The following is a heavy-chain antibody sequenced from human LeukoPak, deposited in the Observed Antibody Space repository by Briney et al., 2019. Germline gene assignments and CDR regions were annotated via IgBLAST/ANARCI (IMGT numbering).Heavy chain of an antibody. J-gene: IGHJ6*03. CDR2: IKQDGSEK. V-gene: IGHV3-7*01. CDR1: GFTFSTYW. D-gene: IGHD2/OR15-2a*01. Sequence: PGGSLRLSCAASGFTFSTYWMSWVRQAPGKGLEWVANIKQDGSEKYVDSVKGRFTISRDNAKNSLYLQMNSLRAEDTAVYYCARVAVIYYYYMEVWGKGTTVTVSS. CDR3: ARVAVIYYYYMEV.